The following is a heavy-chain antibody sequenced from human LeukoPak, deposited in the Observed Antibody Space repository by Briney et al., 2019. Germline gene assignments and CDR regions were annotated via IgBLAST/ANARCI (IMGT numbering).Heavy chain of an antibody. J-gene: IGHJ5*02. CDR1: GFTLSSYS. CDR3: ARDLINRATNGWFDP. D-gene: IGHD2-8*01. CDR2: ISSSSSYI. V-gene: IGHV3-21*01. Sequence: PGGSLRLSCAASGFTLSSYSMNWVRQAPGKGLEWVSSISSSSSYIYYADSVKGRFTVSRDNAKNSLYLQMNSLRAEDTAVYYCARDLINRATNGWFDPWGQGTLVTVSS.